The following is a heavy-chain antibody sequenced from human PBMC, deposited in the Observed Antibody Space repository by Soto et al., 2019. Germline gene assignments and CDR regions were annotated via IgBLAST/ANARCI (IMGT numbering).Heavy chain of an antibody. J-gene: IGHJ4*02. CDR3: SSGRYLDY. Sequence: QVHLVQSGAEVKKPGASVKVSCKGSGYGFTTYGITWVRQAPGQGLEWMAWISAHNGNTNYAQKLQGRVTVTRDTSMSSAYMDLWSVTSDDAAVYYCSSGRYLDYWGQGALVTVSS. D-gene: IGHD3-10*01. CDR2: ISAHNGNT. V-gene: IGHV1-18*01. CDR1: GYGFTTYG.